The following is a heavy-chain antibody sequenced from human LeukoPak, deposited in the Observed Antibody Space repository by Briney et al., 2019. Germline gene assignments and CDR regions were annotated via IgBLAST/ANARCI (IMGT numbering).Heavy chain of an antibody. V-gene: IGHV4-34*01. CDR1: GGSFSGYY. CDR3: ARHGGYCSGGTCYSFLGWFDP. CDR2: INHSGST. Sequence: SETLSLTCAVYGGSFSGYYWSWIRQPPGKGLEWIGEINHSGSTNYNPSLQSRVTLSVDTSKNQFSLKLSSVTASDTAVYYCARHGGYCSGGTCYSFLGWFDPWGQGTLVTVSS. D-gene: IGHD2-15*01. J-gene: IGHJ5*02.